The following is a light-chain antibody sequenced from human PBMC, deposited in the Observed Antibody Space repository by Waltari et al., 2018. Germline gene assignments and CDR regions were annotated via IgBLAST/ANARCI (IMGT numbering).Light chain of an antibody. CDR1: QSVSSY. CDR2: DAS. J-gene: IGKJ4*01. V-gene: IGKV3-11*01. Sequence: EIVLTQSPATLSLSPGERATLSCRASQSVSSYLAWYQQKPGQAPRLPIYDASNRATGIPARFSGSGSGTDFTLTISSLEPEDFAVYYCQQRSNGPLTFGGGTKVEIK. CDR3: QQRSNGPLT.